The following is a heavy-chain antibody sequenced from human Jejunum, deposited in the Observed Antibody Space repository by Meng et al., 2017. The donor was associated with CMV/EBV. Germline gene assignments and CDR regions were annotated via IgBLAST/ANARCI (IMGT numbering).Heavy chain of an antibody. J-gene: IGHJ4*01. CDR3: ARHGAPFYYDSSGYSDY. CDR2: IYPGDSDS. CDR1: FPNSW. Sequence: FPNSWIAWVRQLPGKCLEWMGIIYPGDSDSRYSPSFQGQVTMSVDKSTNTAYLQWRSLKASDTAIYYCARHGAPFYYDSSGYSDYWGQGTLVTVSS. V-gene: IGHV5-51*01. D-gene: IGHD3-22*01.